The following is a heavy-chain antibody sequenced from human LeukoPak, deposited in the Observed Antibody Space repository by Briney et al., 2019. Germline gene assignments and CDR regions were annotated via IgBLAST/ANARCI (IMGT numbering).Heavy chain of an antibody. V-gene: IGHV5-51*01. J-gene: IGHJ4*02. CDR3: AIHSSGWYYFDY. CDR2: IYPGDSDT. D-gene: IGHD6-19*01. Sequence: GESLKISCKGSGYSFINYWSGWVRQMPGKGLEWMAIIYPGDSDTKYSPSFQGQVTISADKSITTAYLQWSSLKASDTAMYYCAIHSSGWYYFDYWGQGTLVTVSS. CDR1: GYSFINYW.